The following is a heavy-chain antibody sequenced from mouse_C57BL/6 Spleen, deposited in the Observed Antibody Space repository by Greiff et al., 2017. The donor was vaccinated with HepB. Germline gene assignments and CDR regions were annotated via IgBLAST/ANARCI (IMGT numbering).Heavy chain of an antibody. CDR1: GYTFTSYW. D-gene: IGHD2-4*01. V-gene: IGHV1-52*01. Sequence: QVQLQQSGAELVRPGSSVKLSCKASGYTFTSYWMHWVKQRPIQGLEWIGNIDPSDSETHYNQKFKDKATLTVDKSSSTAYMQLSSLTSEDSAVYYCARLDDYGYAMDYWGQGTSVTVSS. CDR3: ARLDDYGYAMDY. CDR2: IDPSDSET. J-gene: IGHJ4*01.